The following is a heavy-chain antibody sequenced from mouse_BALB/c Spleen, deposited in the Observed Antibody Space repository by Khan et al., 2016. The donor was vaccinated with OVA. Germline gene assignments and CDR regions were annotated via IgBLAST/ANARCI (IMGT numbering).Heavy chain of an antibody. V-gene: IGHV1-69*02. J-gene: IGHJ4*01. D-gene: IGHD2-14*01. CDR3: SREVRRHYYAMDY. CDR2: IYPSDSYT. Sequence: QVQLQQPGAELVRPGASVKLSCKASGYTFTSYWINWVKQRPGQGLEWVGDIYPSDSYTNYNQKFKDKATLTIDKSSSTAYMQLSSPTSEASAVYYCSREVRRHYYAMDYWGQGTSVTVSS. CDR1: GYTFTSYW.